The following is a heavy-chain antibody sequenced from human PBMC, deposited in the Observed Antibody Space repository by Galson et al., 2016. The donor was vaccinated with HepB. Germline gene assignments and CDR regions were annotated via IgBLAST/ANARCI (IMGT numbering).Heavy chain of an antibody. D-gene: IGHD1-1*01. Sequence: SLRLSCAASGFMFSNFGLSWVRQAPGKGLEWVAGISTRRTTYYSDSVQGRFTISRDNSNNTLYLQMNGLRAEDTAVYYYAKERLVRRIFDHWGQGTLLTVSS. CDR2: ISTRRTT. V-gene: IGHV3-23*01. CDR3: AKERLVRRIFDH. CDR1: GFMFSNFG. J-gene: IGHJ4*02.